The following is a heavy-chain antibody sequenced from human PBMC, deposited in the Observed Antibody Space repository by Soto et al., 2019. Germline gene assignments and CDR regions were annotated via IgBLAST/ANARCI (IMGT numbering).Heavy chain of an antibody. V-gene: IGHV1-2*04. D-gene: IGHD2-21*01. J-gene: IGHJ6*02. CDR1: GYTFTSYG. CDR3: AREGLDYGMDV. CDR2: INPNSGGT. Sequence: ASVKVSCKASGYTFTSYGISWVRQAPGQGLEWMGWINPNSGGTNYAQKFQGWVTMTRDTSISTAYMELSRLRSDDTAVYYCAREGLDYGMDVWGQGTTVTVSS.